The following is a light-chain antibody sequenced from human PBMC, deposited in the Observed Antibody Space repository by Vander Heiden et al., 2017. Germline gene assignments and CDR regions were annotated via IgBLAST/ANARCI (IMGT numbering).Light chain of an antibody. CDR2: EVS. Sequence: QSALTQPPSVSGSPGQSVTISCTGTSSDVGSYNRVSWYQQAPGTAPTLMIYEVSNRPSGVPDRFSGSKSGNTASLTISGLQAGDEADYYCSSYTSSSTLIFGGGTQLTVL. CDR3: SSYTSSSTLI. CDR1: SSDVGSYNR. J-gene: IGLJ2*01. V-gene: IGLV2-18*02.